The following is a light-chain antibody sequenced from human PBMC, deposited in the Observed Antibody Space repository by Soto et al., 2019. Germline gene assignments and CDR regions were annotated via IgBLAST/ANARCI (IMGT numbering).Light chain of an antibody. CDR2: HAS. CDR3: QQYYSYPPT. V-gene: IGKV1-5*01. Sequence: DKQVQESPDTHPASVLASVTITSRASQSISNWLAWYQQKPGTAPKVLIYHASNLQSGVPSRFSGSGSGTDFTLTISSLQPEDFATYYCQQYYSYPPTFGQGTKVDIK. CDR1: QSISNW. J-gene: IGKJ1*01.